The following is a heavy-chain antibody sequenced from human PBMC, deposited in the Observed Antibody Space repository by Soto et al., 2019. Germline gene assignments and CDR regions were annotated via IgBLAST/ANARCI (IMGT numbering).Heavy chain of an antibody. CDR3: ARAIRGIVVVPGFFDY. V-gene: IGHV1-18*01. D-gene: IGHD2-2*01. CDR2: ISAYNGNT. J-gene: IGHJ4*02. Sequence: QVQLVQSGAEVKKPGASVKVSCKASGYTFTSYGISWVRQAPGPGLEWMGWISAYNGNTNYAQKLQGRVTMTTDTSTSTGYMELRSLRSDDTAVYYCARAIRGIVVVPGFFDYWGQGTLVTVSS. CDR1: GYTFTSYG.